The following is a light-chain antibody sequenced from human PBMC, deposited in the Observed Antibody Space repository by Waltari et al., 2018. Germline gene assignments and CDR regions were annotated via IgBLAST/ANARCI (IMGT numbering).Light chain of an antibody. J-gene: IGKJ1*01. V-gene: IGKV2-28*01. CDR1: QSLLYSNGYNY. Sequence: DIVMTQSPLSLPVSPGEPASISCRSSQSLLYSNGYNYLDWYLQKPGQSPQLLIYLCSHRASGVPDRFSGSESGTDFTLKISRVEAEDVGVYYCMQALQSPRTFGQGTKVEIK. CDR2: LCS. CDR3: MQALQSPRT.